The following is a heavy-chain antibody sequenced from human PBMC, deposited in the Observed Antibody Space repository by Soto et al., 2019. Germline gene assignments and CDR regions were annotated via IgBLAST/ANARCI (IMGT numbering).Heavy chain of an antibody. J-gene: IGHJ4*02. CDR3: ASHGVRGYDSYYLDY. Sequence: SEPLSLSYTVVGGSSSSYDGSWIRQPTGKGLEWIGYIYYSGSTNYNPSLKSRVTISVDTSKNQFSLKLSSVTAADTAVYYCASHGVRGYDSYYLDYWGQGTLVNVSS. CDR2: IYYSGST. CDR1: GGSSSSYD. V-gene: IGHV4-59*08. D-gene: IGHD5-12*01.